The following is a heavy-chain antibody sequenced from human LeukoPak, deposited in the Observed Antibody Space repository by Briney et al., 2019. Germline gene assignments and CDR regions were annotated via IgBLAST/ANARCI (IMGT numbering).Heavy chain of an antibody. D-gene: IGHD3-10*01. V-gene: IGHV3-23*01. J-gene: IGHJ4*02. Sequence: GGSLRLSCAASGFTFIYYAMSWVRQAPGKGLELVSVISDSGDSTYYADSVKGRFTISRDNFQNTVYLQMNGLRVEDTAVYYCAKDRTSLMVRGSFGYWGQGTLVTVSS. CDR1: GFTFIYYA. CDR3: AKDRTSLMVRGSFGY. CDR2: ISDSGDST.